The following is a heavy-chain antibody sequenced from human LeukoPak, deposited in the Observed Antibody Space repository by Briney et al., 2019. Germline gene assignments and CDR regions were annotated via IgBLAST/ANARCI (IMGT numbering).Heavy chain of an antibody. CDR1: GGSISSYY. D-gene: IGHD6-19*01. Sequence: PSETLSLTCTVSGGSISSYYWSWIRQVAGKGLEWIGYIYYSGSTNYNPSLKSRVTISVDTSKNQFSLKLSSVTAADTAVYYCAREPYSSGSPHNWLDPWGQGTLVTVSS. J-gene: IGHJ5*02. CDR3: AREPYSSGSPHNWLDP. CDR2: IYYSGST. V-gene: IGHV4-59*01.